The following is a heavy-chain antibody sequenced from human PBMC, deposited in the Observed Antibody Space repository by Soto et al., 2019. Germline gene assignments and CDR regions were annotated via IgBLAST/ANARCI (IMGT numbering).Heavy chain of an antibody. CDR2: INPNSGGT. Sequence: GASVKVSCKASGYTFTGYYMHWVRQAPGQGLEWMGWINPNSGGTNYAQRFQGRVTMTRDTSISTAYMELSRLRSDDTAVYYCARDPYDFWSGYLRYYYGMDVWGQGTTVTVSS. D-gene: IGHD3-3*01. J-gene: IGHJ6*02. V-gene: IGHV1-2*02. CDR3: ARDPYDFWSGYLRYYYGMDV. CDR1: GYTFTGYY.